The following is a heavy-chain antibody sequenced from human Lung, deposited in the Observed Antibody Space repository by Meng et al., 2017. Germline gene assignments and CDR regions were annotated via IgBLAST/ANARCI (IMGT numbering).Heavy chain of an antibody. D-gene: IGHD6-19*01. Sequence: QVQLVQSGAEVKKPGASVTVSCKVSGYSFTGYYMHWVRQAPGQGLEWMGRINPISGGTNFPQRFQGRVTMTRDTSISTAYLQISSLKTEDTAVYYCARKKWLATGEVHWGQGTLVTVSS. V-gene: IGHV1-2*06. J-gene: IGHJ4*02. CDR3: ARKKWLATGEVH. CDR2: INPISGGT. CDR1: GYSFTGYY.